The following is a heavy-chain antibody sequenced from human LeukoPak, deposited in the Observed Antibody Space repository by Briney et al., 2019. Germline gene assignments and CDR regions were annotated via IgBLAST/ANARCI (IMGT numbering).Heavy chain of an antibody. CDR2: IYTSGST. D-gene: IGHD4-17*01. J-gene: IGHJ6*02. CDR1: GGSLSSYY. Sequence: SETLSLTCTVSGGSLSSYYWSWIRQPAGKGLEWIGRIYTSGSTNYNPSLKSRVTMAVDTSKNQFSLKLSSVTAADTAVYYCARDNYGDPPYYYYYGMDVWGQGTTVTVSS. CDR3: ARDNYGDPPYYYYYGMDV. V-gene: IGHV4-4*07.